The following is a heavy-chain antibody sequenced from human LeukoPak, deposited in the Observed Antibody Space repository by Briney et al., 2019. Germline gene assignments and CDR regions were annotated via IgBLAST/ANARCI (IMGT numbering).Heavy chain of an antibody. D-gene: IGHD2-2*01. Sequence: SVKVSCKTSVGTFSSYAISWVRQAPGQGLEWMGGIIPIFNTTNYAQKFQARVTITADESTNTAYMELSSLRSEDTAVYYCATEYCTTSSCYPPFDYWGQGTLVTVSS. CDR1: VGTFSSYA. V-gene: IGHV1-69*01. J-gene: IGHJ4*02. CDR3: ATEYCTTSSCYPPFDY. CDR2: IIPIFNTT.